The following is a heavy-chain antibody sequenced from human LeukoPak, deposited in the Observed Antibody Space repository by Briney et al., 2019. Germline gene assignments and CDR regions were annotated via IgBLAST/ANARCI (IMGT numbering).Heavy chain of an antibody. CDR1: GFTFSSYS. CDR2: ISSSSSTI. D-gene: IGHD4-17*01. Sequence: PGGSLRLSCAASGFTFSSYSMNWVRQAPGKGLEWVSYISSSSSTIYYADSVKGRFTISRDNAKNSLYLQMNSLRAEDTAVYYCAGHDYGCRTAWGDFDYWGQGTLVTVSS. CDR3: AGHDYGCRTAWGDFDY. V-gene: IGHV3-48*01. J-gene: IGHJ4*02.